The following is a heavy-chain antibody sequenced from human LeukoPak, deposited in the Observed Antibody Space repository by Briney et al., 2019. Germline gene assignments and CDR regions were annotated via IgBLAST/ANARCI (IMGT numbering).Heavy chain of an antibody. Sequence: SETLSLTCTVSGYSISSDYFWGWIRQPPGKGLEWIGSIYHTGSTFYNSSLKSRVTISVDTSKNQFSLKLNSVTAADTAVYYCATVVGRTTATTAYWGRGTLVTVSS. J-gene: IGHJ4*02. CDR3: ATVVGRTTATTAY. V-gene: IGHV4-38-2*02. D-gene: IGHD1-1*01. CDR1: GYSISSDYF. CDR2: IYHTGST.